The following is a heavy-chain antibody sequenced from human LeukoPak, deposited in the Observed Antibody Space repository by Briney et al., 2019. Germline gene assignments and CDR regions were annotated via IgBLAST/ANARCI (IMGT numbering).Heavy chain of an antibody. CDR3: ARGRVRFGEFSDAFDS. CDR1: GGTFSSYA. D-gene: IGHD3-10*01. Sequence: ASVKVSCKASGGTFSSYAISWVRQAPGQGLEWMGGIIPIFGTANYAQKFQGRVTITTDESTSTAYMELSSLRSEDTAVYYCARGRVRFGEFSDAFDSWGQGTLITVSS. J-gene: IGHJ4*02. CDR2: IIPIFGTA. V-gene: IGHV1-69*05.